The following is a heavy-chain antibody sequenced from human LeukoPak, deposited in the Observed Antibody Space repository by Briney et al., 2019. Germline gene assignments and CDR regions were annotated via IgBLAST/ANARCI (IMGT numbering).Heavy chain of an antibody. J-gene: IGHJ4*02. CDR2: IYSGGDT. CDR1: GFTVSRNY. Sequence: GGSLRLSCAASGFTVSRNYMSWVRQAPGKELEWVSVIYSGGDTYYADFVKGRFTISRDNSKNTLYLQINSLTAEDTAVYYCANLPRGDYWGLGTLVTVSS. CDR3: ANLPRGDY. V-gene: IGHV3-53*01. D-gene: IGHD3-10*01.